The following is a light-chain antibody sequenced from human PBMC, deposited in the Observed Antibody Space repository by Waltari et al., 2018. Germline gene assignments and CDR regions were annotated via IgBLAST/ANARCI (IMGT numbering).Light chain of an antibody. Sequence: DLQMTQSPSFVSASVGARVTIAFREIQGLRSWLAWYQQTPGKAPKLLIYAATTLQSVVPSRFSGSGSGTDFTLTISSLQPEDFATYYCQQANSFPFAFGGGTTVEIK. CDR3: QQANSFPFA. CDR1: QGLRSW. CDR2: AAT. J-gene: IGKJ4*01. V-gene: IGKV1-12*02.